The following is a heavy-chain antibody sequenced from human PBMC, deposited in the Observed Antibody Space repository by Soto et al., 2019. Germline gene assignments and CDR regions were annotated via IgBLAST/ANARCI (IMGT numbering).Heavy chain of an antibody. J-gene: IGHJ6*02. CDR2: ISGSGGST. D-gene: IGHD3-10*01. CDR1: GFTFSSYA. Sequence: EVQLLESGGGLVQPGGSLRLSCAASGFTFSSYAMSWVRQAPGKGLEWVSAISGSGGSTYYADSVKGRFTISRDNSKNTLYLQMNSLRAEDTAVYYCAKELLWFGELPGGMDVWGQGTTVTVSS. V-gene: IGHV3-23*01. CDR3: AKELLWFGELPGGMDV.